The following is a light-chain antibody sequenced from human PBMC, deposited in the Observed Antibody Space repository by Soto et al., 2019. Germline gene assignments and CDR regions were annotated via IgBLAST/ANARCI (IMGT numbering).Light chain of an antibody. CDR3: QQRSNWL. CDR2: DTS. Sequence: EIVLTQSPCTLSLSPGERATFSCRASQSVSSNYLAWYQQKPGQAPRLFIYDTSNRATGIPARFSGSGSGTDFTLTISSIEPEDFAVYYCQQRSNWLFDPGTKVDIK. CDR1: QSVSSNY. J-gene: IGKJ3*01. V-gene: IGKV3-11*01.